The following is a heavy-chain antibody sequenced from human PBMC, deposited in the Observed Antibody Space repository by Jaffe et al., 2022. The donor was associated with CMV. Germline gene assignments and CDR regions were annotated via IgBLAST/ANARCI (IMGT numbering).Heavy chain of an antibody. CDR3: ARPVGVRYDFWSGYYPNYYYGMDV. J-gene: IGHJ6*02. Sequence: EVQLVESGGGLVKPGGSLRLSCAASGFTFSSYSMNWVRQAPGKGLEWVSSISSSSSYIYYADSVKGRFTISRDNAKNSLYLQMNSLRAEDTAVYYCARPVGVRYDFWSGYYPNYYYGMDVWGQGTTVTVSS. CDR1: GFTFSSYS. CDR2: ISSSSSYI. D-gene: IGHD3-3*01. V-gene: IGHV3-21*01.